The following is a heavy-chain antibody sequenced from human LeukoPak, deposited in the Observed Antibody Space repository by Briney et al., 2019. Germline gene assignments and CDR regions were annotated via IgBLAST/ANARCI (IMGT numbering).Heavy chain of an antibody. V-gene: IGHV3-30*02. CDR1: GFTFSSYG. J-gene: IGHJ5*02. Sequence: PGGSLRLSCAASGFTFSSYGMHWVRRAPGKGLEWVAFIRYDGSNKYYADSVKGRFTISRDNSKNTLYLQMNSLRAEDTAVYYCAKDKVTQQLAGGWFDPWGQGTLVTVSS. CDR3: AKDKVTQQLAGGWFDP. CDR2: IRYDGSNK. D-gene: IGHD6-13*01.